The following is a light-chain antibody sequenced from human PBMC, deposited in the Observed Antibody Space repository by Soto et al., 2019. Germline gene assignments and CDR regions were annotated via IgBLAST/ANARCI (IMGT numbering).Light chain of an antibody. V-gene: IGKV3-20*01. CDR3: QQYGSSRT. CDR1: QSVSSIH. Sequence: ESVLTQSPGTLSLSPGERATLCCRASQSVSSIHLAWYQQIPGQAPRLLIYGGSSRATGLPDRFSVSGSGTDFTLTISRLQPEDFAVYYCQQYGSSRTFGQGTKVDIK. J-gene: IGKJ1*01. CDR2: GGS.